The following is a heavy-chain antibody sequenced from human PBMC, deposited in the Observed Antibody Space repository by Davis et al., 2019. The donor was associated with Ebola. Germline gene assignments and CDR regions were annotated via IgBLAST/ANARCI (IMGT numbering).Heavy chain of an antibody. Sequence: GESLKISCAASGFTFSNAWMSWVRQAPGKGLQWVSYISSSSSTIYYADYVKGRFTISRDNAKNSLYLQMNSLRAEDTAVYYCAREGGSSSWYYFDYWGQGTLVTVSS. CDR1: GFTFSNAW. D-gene: IGHD6-13*01. CDR2: ISSSSSTI. CDR3: AREGGSSSWYYFDY. V-gene: IGHV3-48*01. J-gene: IGHJ4*02.